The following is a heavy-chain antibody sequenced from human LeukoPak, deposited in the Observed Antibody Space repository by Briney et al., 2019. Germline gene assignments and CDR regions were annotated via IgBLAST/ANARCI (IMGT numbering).Heavy chain of an antibody. Sequence: GESLKISCAASGFTLSNYWMHWVRQAPGKGLVWVSRINGDDSIVNYADPVKGRFTISRDNAKNTLYLQMNSLRDEDTAVYYCARGTSHDYVWGTFRPYWGQGTLVTVSS. J-gene: IGHJ4*02. CDR3: ARGTSHDYVWGTFRPY. D-gene: IGHD3-16*02. CDR2: INGDDSIV. V-gene: IGHV3-74*01. CDR1: GFTLSNYW.